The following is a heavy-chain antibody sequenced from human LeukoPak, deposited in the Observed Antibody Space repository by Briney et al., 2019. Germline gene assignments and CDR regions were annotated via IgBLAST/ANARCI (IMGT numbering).Heavy chain of an antibody. CDR2: ISAYNGNT. V-gene: IGHV1-18*01. CDR1: GYTFTSYG. J-gene: IGHJ4*02. CDR3: ARHLGSVAAAGTLDY. D-gene: IGHD6-13*01. Sequence: ASVKVSCKASGYTFTSYGISWVRQAPGQGLEWMGWISAYNGNTNYAQKLQGRVTMTTDTSTSTAYMELRSLRSDDTAVYYCARHLGSVAAAGTLDYWGQGTLVTVSS.